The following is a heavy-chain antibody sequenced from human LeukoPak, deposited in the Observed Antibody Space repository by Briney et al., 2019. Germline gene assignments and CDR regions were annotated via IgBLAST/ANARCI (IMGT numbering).Heavy chain of an antibody. CDR2: ISGSGGST. CDR3: AKDTSWAAAGDYFDY. D-gene: IGHD6-13*01. Sequence: GGSLRLSCAASGFIFSSYAMRWVRQGPGKGREWVSAISGSGGSTYYADSVKGRFTISRDNSKNTLYLQMNSLRAEDTAVYYCAKDTSWAAAGDYFDYWGQGTLVTVSS. CDR1: GFIFSSYA. V-gene: IGHV3-23*01. J-gene: IGHJ4*02.